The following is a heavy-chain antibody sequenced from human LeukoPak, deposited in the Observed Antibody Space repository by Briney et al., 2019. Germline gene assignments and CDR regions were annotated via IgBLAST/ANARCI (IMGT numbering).Heavy chain of an antibody. CDR3: ARGPYSYDSSGAFDI. CDR2: INHSGST. Sequence: SETLSLTCAVYGGSFSGYYWSWIRHPPGKGLEWIGEINHSGSTNYNPSLTSRVTISVDTSKNQFSLKLSSVTAADTAVYFCARGPYSYDSSGAFDIWGQGTMVTVSS. D-gene: IGHD3-22*01. V-gene: IGHV4-34*01. J-gene: IGHJ3*02. CDR1: GGSFSGYY.